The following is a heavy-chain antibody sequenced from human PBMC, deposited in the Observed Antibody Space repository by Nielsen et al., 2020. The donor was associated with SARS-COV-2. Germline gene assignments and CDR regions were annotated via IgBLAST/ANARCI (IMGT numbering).Heavy chain of an antibody. J-gene: IGHJ4*02. CDR3: ARVQDDGYKSSDY. V-gene: IGHV1-2*02. D-gene: IGHD5-24*01. Sequence: ASVKVSCKASGYTFTGYYMHWVRQAPGQGLEWMGWINPNSGGTNYAQKFQGRVTMTRDTSTSTVYMELSSLRSEDTAVYYCARVQDDGYKSSDYWGQGTLVTVSS. CDR1: GYTFTGYY. CDR2: INPNSGGT.